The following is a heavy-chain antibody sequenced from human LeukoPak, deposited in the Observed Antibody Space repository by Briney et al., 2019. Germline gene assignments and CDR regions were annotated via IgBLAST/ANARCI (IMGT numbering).Heavy chain of an antibody. J-gene: IGHJ4*02. D-gene: IGHD1-26*01. CDR3: ARGGGSHSFDY. CDR2: IYTSGIT. Sequence: PSETLSLTCSVSGYSISTYYWSWIRQPAGKGLEWIGRIYTSGITNYNPSLKSRVTMSVDTSKNQFSLKLSSVTAADTAMYYCARGGGSHSFDYWGQGTLVTVSS. V-gene: IGHV4-4*07. CDR1: GYSISTYY.